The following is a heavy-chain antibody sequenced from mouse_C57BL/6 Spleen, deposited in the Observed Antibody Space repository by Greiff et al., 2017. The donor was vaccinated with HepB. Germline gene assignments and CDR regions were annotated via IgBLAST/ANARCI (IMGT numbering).Heavy chain of an antibody. Sequence: VKVVESGAELMKPGASVKLSCKATGYTFTGYWIEWVKQRPGHGLEWIGEILPGSGSTNYNEKFEGKATFTADTSSNTAYMQLSSLTTEDSAIYYCASRYYYGSRGFAYWGQGTLVTVSA. J-gene: IGHJ3*01. D-gene: IGHD1-1*01. CDR3: ASRYYYGSRGFAY. CDR1: GYTFTGYW. V-gene: IGHV1-9*01. CDR2: ILPGSGST.